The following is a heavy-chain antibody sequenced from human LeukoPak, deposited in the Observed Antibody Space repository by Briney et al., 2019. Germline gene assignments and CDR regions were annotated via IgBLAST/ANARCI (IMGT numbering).Heavy chain of an antibody. CDR2: ISWNSGSI. V-gene: IGHV3-9*01. Sequence: GGSLRLSCAASGCTFDYYAMHWVRQARGKGLDGVSGISWNSGSIGYADSVKGRFTISRDNAKNSLYLQMNSLRGEDTALYYCAKDPARYYDLWSGYFDYWGQGTLVTVSS. D-gene: IGHD3-3*01. CDR3: AKDPARYYDLWSGYFDY. J-gene: IGHJ4*02. CDR1: GCTFDYYA.